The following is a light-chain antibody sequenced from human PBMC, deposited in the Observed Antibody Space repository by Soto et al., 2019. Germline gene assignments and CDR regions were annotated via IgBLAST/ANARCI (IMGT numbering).Light chain of an antibody. CDR3: CAYAGTSTHTV. J-gene: IGLJ7*01. CDR1: SSDVGSYKL. CDR2: EVS. V-gene: IGLV2-23*02. Sequence: QSALTQPASVSGSPGQSITISCTGTSSDVGSYKLVSWYQQHPGKAPKLMISEVSKRPSGISDRFSGSKSGSTASLTISGLQAEDEADDYCCAYAGTSTHTVFGGGTQLPSS.